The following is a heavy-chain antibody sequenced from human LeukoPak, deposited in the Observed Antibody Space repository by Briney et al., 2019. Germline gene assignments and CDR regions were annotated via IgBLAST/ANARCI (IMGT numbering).Heavy chain of an antibody. V-gene: IGHV3-30*02. CDR3: ARDRYSGSYPLDY. Sequence: GGSLRLSCAASGYTFSSYGMHWVRQAPGKGLEWVAFIRYDGSNKYYADSVKGRFTISRDNAKNSLYLQMNSLRAEDTAVYYCARDRYSGSYPLDYWGQGALVTVSS. J-gene: IGHJ4*02. D-gene: IGHD1-26*01. CDR1: GYTFSSYG. CDR2: IRYDGSNK.